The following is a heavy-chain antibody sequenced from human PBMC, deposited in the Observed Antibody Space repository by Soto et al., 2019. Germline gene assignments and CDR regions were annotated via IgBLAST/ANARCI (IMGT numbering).Heavy chain of an antibody. V-gene: IGHV3-23*01. J-gene: IGHJ4*02. CDR2: ISGSGGST. CDR1: GFTFSNYA. CDR3: AKLPLANRYFDY. Sequence: EVQVLDSGGGLVQPGGSLRLSCAASGFTFSNYAMSWVRQAPGKGLEWVSIISGSGGSTYYAESVTGRFTISRDNPENTLSLQMNSLRAEDTAVYYCAKLPLANRYFDYWGPGNLVIVSS. D-gene: IGHD1-20*01.